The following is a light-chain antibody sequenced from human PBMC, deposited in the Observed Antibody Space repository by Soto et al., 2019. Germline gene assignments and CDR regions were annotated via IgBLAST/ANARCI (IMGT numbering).Light chain of an antibody. V-gene: IGKV1-5*03. J-gene: IGKJ1*01. CDR2: KAS. CDR3: QQYNSYSSWT. CDR1: QSISSW. Sequence: DIQMTQSPSTLSASVGDRVTITCRASQSISSWLAWYQQKPGKAPKLLIYKASSLESGVPSRFSRSGSGTEFTLTISRLQPDDFATYYCQQYNSYSSWTFGQGTKVEIK.